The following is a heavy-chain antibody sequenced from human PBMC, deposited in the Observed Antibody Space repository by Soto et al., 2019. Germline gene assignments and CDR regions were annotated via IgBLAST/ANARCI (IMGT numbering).Heavy chain of an antibody. J-gene: IGHJ3*02. Sequence: EVQLVESGGGLVQPGGSLRLSCAASGFTFSDHYMDWVRQAPGKGLEWVGRTRNKANSYTTEYAASVKGRFTISRDDSKNSLYLQMNSLKTEDTAVYYCARGPYGDYAGGPVAFDIWGQGTMVTVSS. CDR3: ARGPYGDYAGGPVAFDI. CDR2: TRNKANSYTT. V-gene: IGHV3-72*01. CDR1: GFTFSDHY. D-gene: IGHD4-17*01.